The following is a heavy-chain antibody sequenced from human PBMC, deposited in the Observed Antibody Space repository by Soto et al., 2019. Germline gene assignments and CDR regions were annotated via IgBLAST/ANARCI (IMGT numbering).Heavy chain of an antibody. Sequence: QVLLQDSGPGLVKPSETLSLSCTVSGGSISGYYWSWIRQPPGKKLEWIGYINYSGITNYNPSLQSTFLIEVAXYRTPFSLNLGSVPAADTAVYYCARYFDWPSGFDIWGQRTMVTVSS. J-gene: IGHJ3*02. V-gene: IGHV4-59*01. CDR3: ARYFDWPSGFDI. CDR2: INYSGIT. D-gene: IGHD3-9*01. CDR1: GGSISGYY.